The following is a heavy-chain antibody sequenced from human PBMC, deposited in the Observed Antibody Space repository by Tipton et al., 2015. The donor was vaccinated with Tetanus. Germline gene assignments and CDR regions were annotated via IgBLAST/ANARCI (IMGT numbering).Heavy chain of an antibody. V-gene: IGHV1-69*06. CDR2: IIPIFGTP. J-gene: IGHJ5*02. Sequence: QLVQSGPEVKKPGSSVRVSCKASGGSFTTYAISWVRESPGQGLEWMCGIIPIFGTPEYAQKFQGRLTFTADKSTNTAYMELSSLRSDDTAIYYCAKKDRFLFSQFGTWGQGTLVTVSS. D-gene: IGHD3-3*01. CDR1: GGSFTTYA. CDR3: AKKDRFLFSQFGT.